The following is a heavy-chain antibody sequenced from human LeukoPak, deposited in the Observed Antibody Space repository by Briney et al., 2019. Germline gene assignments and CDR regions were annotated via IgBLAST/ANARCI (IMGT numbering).Heavy chain of an antibody. CDR1: GYTFTSYA. CDR2: INAGNGNT. Sequence: RASVKVSRKASGYTFTSYAMHWVRQAPGQRLEWMGWINAGNGNTKYSQKFQGRVTITRDTSASTAYMELSSLRSEDTAVYYCARVDTAMVTDYWGQGTLVTVSS. D-gene: IGHD5-18*01. J-gene: IGHJ4*02. CDR3: ARVDTAMVTDY. V-gene: IGHV1-3*01.